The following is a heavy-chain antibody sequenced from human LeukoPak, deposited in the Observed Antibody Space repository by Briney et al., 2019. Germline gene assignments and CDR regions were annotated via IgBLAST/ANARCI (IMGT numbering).Heavy chain of an antibody. CDR1: GGTFSNYA. CDR3: ARADGRMDGSGSYYNRYYYYGMDV. Sequence: ASVKVSCKASGGTFSNYAISWVRQAPGQGLEWMGGIIPIFGTANYAQKFQGRVTITADESTSTAYMELSSLRSEDTAVYYCARADGRMDGSGSYYNRYYYYGMDVWGKGTTVTVSS. D-gene: IGHD3-10*01. J-gene: IGHJ6*04. V-gene: IGHV1-69*13. CDR2: IIPIFGTA.